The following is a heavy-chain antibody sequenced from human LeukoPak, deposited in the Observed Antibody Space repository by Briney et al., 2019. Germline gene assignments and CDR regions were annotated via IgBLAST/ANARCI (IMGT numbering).Heavy chain of an antibody. CDR2: ISGSGGST. CDR3: AKIAPWGAVTTTDGFDY. CDR1: GFTFSSYA. Sequence: PGGSLRLSCAASGFTFSSYAMSWVRQAPGKGLEWVSAISGSGGSTYYADSVKGRFTISRDNSKNTLYLQMNSLRAEDTAVYYCAKIAPWGAVTTTDGFDYWGQGTLVTVSP. D-gene: IGHD4-17*01. V-gene: IGHV3-23*01. J-gene: IGHJ4*02.